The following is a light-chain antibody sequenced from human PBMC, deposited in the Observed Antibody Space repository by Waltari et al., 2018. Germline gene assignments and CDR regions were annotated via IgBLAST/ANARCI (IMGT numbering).Light chain of an antibody. CDR1: QSVSSY. CDR3: QQRSSWPYT. J-gene: IGKJ2*01. Sequence: EIVLTQSPATLSLSPGERATLSCRASQSVSSYLAWYQQKPGQAPRLLIYDASNRATGIPARFSASGSVTDFTLTLGSLEPEDFAVYYCQQRSSWPYTFGQGTKLEIK. V-gene: IGKV3-11*01. CDR2: DAS.